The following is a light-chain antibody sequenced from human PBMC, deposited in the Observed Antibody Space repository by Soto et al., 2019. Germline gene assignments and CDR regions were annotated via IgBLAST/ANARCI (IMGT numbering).Light chain of an antibody. CDR1: QSVSSY. CDR2: DAS. Sequence: EIVLTQSPATLSLSPGARATLSCRASQSVSSYLAWYQQKPGQAPRLLIYDASNRATGIPARFSGSGSGTDFTLTISSLEPEDFAVYYCQQGSNWPPGLTFGGGTKVEIK. V-gene: IGKV3-11*01. CDR3: QQGSNWPPGLT. J-gene: IGKJ4*01.